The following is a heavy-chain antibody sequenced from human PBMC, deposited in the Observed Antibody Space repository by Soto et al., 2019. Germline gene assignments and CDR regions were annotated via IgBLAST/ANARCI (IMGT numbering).Heavy chain of an antibody. CDR2: IYWNDEQ. V-gene: IGHV2-5*01. Sequence: SGPTLVNPTQTLTLTCTFSGFSLTSGVVGVGWIRQPPGEALEWLALIYWNDEQYYNPSLRNSLTITRDTSKNQGGRTMTNMDTVNTATYYCAHRLPGPSGYDVWGQGTTVTVSS. J-gene: IGHJ6*02. CDR1: GFSLTSGVVG. CDR3: AHRLPGPSGYDV. D-gene: IGHD6-13*01.